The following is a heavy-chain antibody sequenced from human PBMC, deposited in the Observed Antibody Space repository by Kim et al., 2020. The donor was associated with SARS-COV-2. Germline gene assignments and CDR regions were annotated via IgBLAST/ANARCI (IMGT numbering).Heavy chain of an antibody. CDR1: GGTFSSYA. CDR3: ARRWFGESGRGMDV. Sequence: SVKVSCKASGGTFSSYAISWVRQAPGQGLEWMGGIIPIFGTANYAQKFQGRVTITADESTSTAYMELSSLRSEDTAVYYCARRWFGESGRGMDVWGQGTTVTVSS. CDR2: IIPIFGTA. D-gene: IGHD3-10*01. J-gene: IGHJ6*02. V-gene: IGHV1-69*13.